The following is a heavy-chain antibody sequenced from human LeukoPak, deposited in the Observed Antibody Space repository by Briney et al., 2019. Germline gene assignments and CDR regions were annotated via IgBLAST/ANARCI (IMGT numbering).Heavy chain of an antibody. CDR3: ARHGFALIQPDMATTESDY. Sequence: PSETLSLTCAVSGGSITSSGYFWAWIRQFPGKGLEWIGSIYYGGGTYYHPSLKSRVTISIGTSRNEFSLKVTSMTAADTAVYYCARHGFALIQPDMATTESDYWGHGTLVTVSS. CDR1: GGSITSSGYF. J-gene: IGHJ4*01. V-gene: IGHV4-39*01. CDR2: IYYGGGT. D-gene: IGHD5-24*01.